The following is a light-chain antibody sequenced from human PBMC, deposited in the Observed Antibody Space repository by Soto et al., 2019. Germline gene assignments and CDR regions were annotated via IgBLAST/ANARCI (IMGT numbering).Light chain of an antibody. J-gene: IGKJ4*01. CDR2: GAS. V-gene: IGKV1-39*01. Sequence: DIQMTQSPSSLSASVGDRVTITCRASQSIDTYLNWYQHKPGMAPNLMIFGASNLQSGVPSRFGGSGSGTDFTVTISRLQPEDIATYYCLQTYSMPHTFGGGTKVEIK. CDR3: LQTYSMPHT. CDR1: QSIDTY.